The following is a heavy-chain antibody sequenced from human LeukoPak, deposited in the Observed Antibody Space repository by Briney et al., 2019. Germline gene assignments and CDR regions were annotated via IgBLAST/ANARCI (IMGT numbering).Heavy chain of an antibody. CDR2: MNPNSGNT. D-gene: IGHD3-10*01. V-gene: IGHV1-8*02. CDR1: GGAFSSYA. Sequence: ASVKVSCKASGGAFSSYAINWVRQATGQGLEWMGWMNPNSGNTGYAQKFQGRVTMTRNTSISTAYMELSSLRSEDTAVYYCARTTGSGNGRSDYWGQGTLVTVSS. CDR3: ARTTGSGNGRSDY. J-gene: IGHJ4*02.